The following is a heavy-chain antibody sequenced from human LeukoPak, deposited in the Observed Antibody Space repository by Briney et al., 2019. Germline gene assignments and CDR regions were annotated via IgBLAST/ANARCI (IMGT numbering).Heavy chain of an antibody. V-gene: IGHV3-74*01. CDR1: GFTFSSYW. Sequence: RSGGSLRLSCAASGFTFSSYWMHWVRQAPGKGLLWISRIDNDGSSTTYADFVKGRFTISRDNGKNTLYLQMNSLGAEDTAVYYCARGAYGGKGFDYWGQGTLVTVSS. J-gene: IGHJ4*02. CDR2: IDNDGSST. D-gene: IGHD4-23*01. CDR3: ARGAYGGKGFDY.